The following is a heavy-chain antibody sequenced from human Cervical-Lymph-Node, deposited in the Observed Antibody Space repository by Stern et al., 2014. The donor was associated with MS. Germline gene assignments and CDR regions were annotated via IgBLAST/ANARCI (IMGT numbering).Heavy chain of an antibody. CDR1: GFTFSNHA. J-gene: IGHJ4*02. Sequence: EVQLVESGGGLVQPGGSLRLSCAASGFTFSNHAMNWVRQAPGKGIEWISTISNSGYGTYYADSVTGRFTISRDSSKDTVFLQMSNLRVEDTAVYYCAKASRTSMFDYWGQGTLVTVSS. D-gene: IGHD2/OR15-2a*01. V-gene: IGHV3-23*04. CDR3: AKASRTSMFDY. CDR2: ISNSGYGT.